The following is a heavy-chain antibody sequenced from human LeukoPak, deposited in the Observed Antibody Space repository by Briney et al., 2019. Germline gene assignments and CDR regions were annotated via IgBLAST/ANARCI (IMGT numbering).Heavy chain of an antibody. D-gene: IGHD6-19*01. V-gene: IGHV1-69*13. J-gene: IGHJ3*02. CDR2: IIPIFGTA. CDR1: GGTFSSYA. CDR3: ARAVTGIAVAGTHAFDI. Sequence: SVKVSCKASGGTFSSYAISWVRQAPGQGLEWMGGIIPIFGTANYAQKFQGRVTITADESTSTAYMELSSLRSEDTAVYYCARAVTGIAVAGTHAFDIWGQGTMVTVSS.